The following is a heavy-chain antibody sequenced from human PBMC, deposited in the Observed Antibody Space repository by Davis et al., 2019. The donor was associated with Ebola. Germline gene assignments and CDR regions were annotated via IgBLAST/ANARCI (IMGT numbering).Heavy chain of an antibody. Sequence: PGGSLRLSCVASGFFVDNNYMTWVRQAPGKGLEWISVIYSAGDTYYADSLKGRFTISRDNSKNTLYLQMNSLRVEDTAVYYCTRDYPSPAAFWGQGTLVTVSS. J-gene: IGHJ4*02. V-gene: IGHV3-53*01. CDR1: GFFVDNNY. CDR3: TRDYPSPAAF. D-gene: IGHD2-2*01. CDR2: IYSAGDT.